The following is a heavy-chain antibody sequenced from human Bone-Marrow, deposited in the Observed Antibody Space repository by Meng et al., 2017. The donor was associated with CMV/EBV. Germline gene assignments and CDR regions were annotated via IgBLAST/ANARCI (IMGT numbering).Heavy chain of an antibody. Sequence: GGSLRLSCAASGFTFRNYWMTWVRQAPGKGLEWVASIKQDGSDRFYVDSVRGRFTISRDNAKKSLYLQMNSLRAEDTAVYYCARPPVRSLDKCFDSWGQGTLVTVSS. CDR3: ARPPVRSLDKCFDS. CDR1: GFTFRNYW. V-gene: IGHV3-7*01. CDR2: IKQDGSDR. J-gene: IGHJ5*01. D-gene: IGHD3-3*01.